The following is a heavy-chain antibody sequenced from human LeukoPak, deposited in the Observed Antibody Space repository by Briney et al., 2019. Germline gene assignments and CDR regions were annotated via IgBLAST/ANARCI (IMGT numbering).Heavy chain of an antibody. V-gene: IGHV4-59*04. D-gene: IGHD6-19*01. J-gene: IGHJ5*02. Sequence: SETLSLTCTVSGGSISSYYWSWIRQPPGKGLEWIGTIYYSGTTYYNPSLKSRVTISVDTSKNQFSLKLSSVTAADTAVYYCARLYSSGWYFWFDPWGQGTLVTVSS. CDR2: IYYSGTT. CDR3: ARLYSSGWYFWFDP. CDR1: GGSISSYY.